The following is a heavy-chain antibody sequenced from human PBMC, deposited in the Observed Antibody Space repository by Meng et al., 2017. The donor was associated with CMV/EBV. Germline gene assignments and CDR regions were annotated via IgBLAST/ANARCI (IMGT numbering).Heavy chain of an antibody. Sequence: GESLKISCAASGFTFSSYAMHWVRQAPGKGLEWVAVISYDGSNKYYADSVKGRFTISRDNSKYTLYLQMNSLRAEDTAVYYCAREMRSHAHDYSNFFAYYYYGMDVWGQGTTVTVSS. CDR1: GFTFSSYA. CDR2: ISYDGSNK. J-gene: IGHJ6*02. CDR3: AREMRSHAHDYSNFFAYYYYGMDV. D-gene: IGHD4-11*01. V-gene: IGHV3-30*04.